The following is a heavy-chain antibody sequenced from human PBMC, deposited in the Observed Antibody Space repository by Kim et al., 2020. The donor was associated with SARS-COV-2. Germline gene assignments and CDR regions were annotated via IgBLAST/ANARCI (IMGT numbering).Heavy chain of an antibody. Sequence: GGSLRLSCVASGFTFSSYGMHWVRQAPGKGPEGVAFIWYDGLDQYYADSVKGRFTISRDNSKKTLYLAMNSLTADDSGGYYCVRDDGWTDRRVDAFDIWGQGTVVTVSS. J-gene: IGHJ3*02. CDR2: IWYDGLDQ. CDR1: GFTFSSYG. V-gene: IGHV3-30*02. CDR3: VRDDGWTDRRVDAFDI. D-gene: IGHD1-1*01.